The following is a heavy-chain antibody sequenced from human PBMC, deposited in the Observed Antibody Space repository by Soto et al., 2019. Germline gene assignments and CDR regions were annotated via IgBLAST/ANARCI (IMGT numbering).Heavy chain of an antibody. CDR2: IIPIFGTA. Sequence: SVKVSCKASGGTFSSYAISWVRQAPGQGLEWMGGIIPIFGTANYAQKFQGRVTITADKSTSTAYMELSSLRSEDTAVYYCAGVPRYNWNYDNYFDYWGQGTLVTVSS. CDR3: AGVPRYNWNYDNYFDY. J-gene: IGHJ4*02. D-gene: IGHD1-7*01. CDR1: GGTFSSYA. V-gene: IGHV1-69*06.